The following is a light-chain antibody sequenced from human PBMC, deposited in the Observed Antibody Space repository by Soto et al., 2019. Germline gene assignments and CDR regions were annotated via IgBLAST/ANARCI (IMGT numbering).Light chain of an antibody. Sequence: EIVLTQSPGTLSLSPGERATLSCRASQSVSSSYLAWYQQKPGQAPRLLIYGASGRDTGIPDRFSGSGSGTDFTLTISRLEPEDFAVYYGQQYGSSPPVTFGQGTRLEIK. CDR3: QQYGSSPPVT. J-gene: IGKJ5*01. CDR1: QSVSSSY. V-gene: IGKV3-20*01. CDR2: GAS.